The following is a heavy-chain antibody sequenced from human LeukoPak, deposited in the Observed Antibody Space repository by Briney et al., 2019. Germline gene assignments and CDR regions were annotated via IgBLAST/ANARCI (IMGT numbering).Heavy chain of an antibody. Sequence: GGSLRLSCAVSGFTFSSYAINWVRQAPGKGLEWVSSISGSSGSTFYADSVQGRFTISRDNSKSTLCLQMNSLRAEDTAVYYCAKQLGYCSDGSCYFPYWGQGTLVTVSS. D-gene: IGHD2-15*01. CDR2: ISGSSGST. V-gene: IGHV3-23*01. CDR1: GFTFSSYA. CDR3: AKQLGYCSDGSCYFPY. J-gene: IGHJ4*02.